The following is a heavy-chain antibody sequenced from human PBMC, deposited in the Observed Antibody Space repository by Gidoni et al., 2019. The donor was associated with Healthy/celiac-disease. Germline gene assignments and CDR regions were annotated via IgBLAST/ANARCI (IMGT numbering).Heavy chain of an antibody. D-gene: IGHD2-2*01. CDR3: ARSIVVVPAAMSYYYMDV. V-gene: IGHV3-11*06. CDR1: GFPCSAYY. CDR2: ISSSSSYT. Sequence: QVQLVESGGGLVKPGGSLRLSGSAAGFPCSAYYISWIRQAPGKGLEWVSYISSSSSYTNYADSVKGRFTISRDNAKNSLYLQMNSLRAEDTAVYYCARSIVVVPAAMSYYYMDVWGKGTTVTVSS. J-gene: IGHJ6*03.